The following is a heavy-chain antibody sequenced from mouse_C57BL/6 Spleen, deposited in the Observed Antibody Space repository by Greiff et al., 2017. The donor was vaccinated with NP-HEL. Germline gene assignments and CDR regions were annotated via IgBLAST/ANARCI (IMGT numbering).Heavy chain of an antibody. D-gene: IGHD2-3*01. Sequence: QVQLKQPGAELVKPGASVKMSCKASGYTFTSYWITWVKQRPGQGLEWIGDIYPGSGSTNYNEKFKSKATLTVDTSSSTAYMQLSSLTSEDSAVYYCARSMIDGYYPYWYFDVWGTGTTVTVSS. CDR1: GYTFTSYW. V-gene: IGHV1-55*01. CDR2: IYPGSGST. J-gene: IGHJ1*03. CDR3: ARSMIDGYYPYWYFDV.